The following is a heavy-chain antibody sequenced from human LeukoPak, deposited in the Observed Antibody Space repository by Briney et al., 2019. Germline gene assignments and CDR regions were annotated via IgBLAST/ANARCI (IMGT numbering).Heavy chain of an antibody. D-gene: IGHD3-22*01. Sequence: PGGSLRLSCAASGFTFSSYSMNWVCQAPGKGLEWVSYISSSSSTIYYADSVKGRFTISRDNAKNSLYLQMNSLRAEDTAVYYCARDPLGGSSGYLDYWGQGTLVTVSS. J-gene: IGHJ4*02. CDR3: ARDPLGGSSGYLDY. CDR2: ISSSSSTI. V-gene: IGHV3-48*01. CDR1: GFTFSSYS.